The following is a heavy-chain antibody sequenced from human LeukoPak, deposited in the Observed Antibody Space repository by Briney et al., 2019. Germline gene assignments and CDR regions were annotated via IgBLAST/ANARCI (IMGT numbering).Heavy chain of an antibody. CDR3: ARDQMYYYGSGSYYSDY. D-gene: IGHD3-10*01. CDR2: IYSGGST. V-gene: IGHV3-66*01. Sequence: GGSLRLSCAASGFTVSSNYMSWVRQAPGKGLEWVSVIYSGGSTYYAGSVKGRFTISRDNSKNTLYLQMNSLRAEDTAVYYCARDQMYYYGSGSYYSDYWGQGTLVTVSS. CDR1: GFTVSSNY. J-gene: IGHJ4*02.